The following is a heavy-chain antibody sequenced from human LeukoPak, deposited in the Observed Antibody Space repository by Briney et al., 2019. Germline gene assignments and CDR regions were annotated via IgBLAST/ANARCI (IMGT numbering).Heavy chain of an antibody. CDR2: IDKDGSAT. J-gene: IGHJ2*01. D-gene: IGHD1-1*01. CDR1: GVTLSNYW. V-gene: IGHV3-7*01. CDR3: ARAGVTNQLGETYWYFDL. Sequence: GGSLRLSCTASGVTLSNYWITWVRQAPGKGLEWVAKIDKDGSATYYVDSMKGRFTVSRDNAANSLYLQMSNLGVEDTAVYSCARAGVTNQLGETYWYFDLWGRGTLVTVSS.